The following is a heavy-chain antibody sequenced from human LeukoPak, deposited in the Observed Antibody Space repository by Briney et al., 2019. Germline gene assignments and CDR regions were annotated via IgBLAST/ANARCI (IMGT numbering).Heavy chain of an antibody. CDR3: ARMSGSRLPGN. CDR1: GFTFSSYA. Sequence: PGGSLRLSCAASGFTFSSYAMHWVRQAPGKGLEWVAVISYDGSNKYYADSVKGRFTISRDNSKNTLYLQMNSLRAEDTAVYYCARMSGSRLPGNWGQGTLVTVSS. D-gene: IGHD3-3*01. CDR2: ISYDGSNK. V-gene: IGHV3-30-3*01. J-gene: IGHJ4*02.